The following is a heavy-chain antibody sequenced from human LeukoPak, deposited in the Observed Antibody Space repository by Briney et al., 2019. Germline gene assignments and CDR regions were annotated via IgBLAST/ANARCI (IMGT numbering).Heavy chain of an antibody. CDR3: ASWFGYCSSTSCYNY. D-gene: IGHD2-2*02. J-gene: IGHJ4*02. CDR2: ISSSSSYI. CDR1: GFTFSSYS. V-gene: IGHV3-21*01. Sequence: GGSLRLSCAASGFTFSSYSMNWVRQAPGKGLEWVSSISSSSSYIYYADSVKGRFTISRDNAKNSLYLQMNSLRAEDTAVYYCASWFGYCSSTSCYNYWGQGTLATVSS.